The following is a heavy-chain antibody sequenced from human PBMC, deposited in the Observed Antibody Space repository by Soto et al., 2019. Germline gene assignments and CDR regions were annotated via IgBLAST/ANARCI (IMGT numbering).Heavy chain of an antibody. CDR3: AKDLSGYYDSSGSGFDY. CDR1: GFTFDAYA. D-gene: IGHD3-22*01. V-gene: IGHV3-9*01. J-gene: IGHJ4*02. Sequence: SLRLSCAPSGFTFDAYAMHWVRQAPGKRLEWVSGISWNSGSIGYADSVKGRFTISRDNAKNSLYLQMNSLRAEDTALYYCAKDLSGYYDSSGSGFDYWGQGTLVTVSS. CDR2: ISWNSGSI.